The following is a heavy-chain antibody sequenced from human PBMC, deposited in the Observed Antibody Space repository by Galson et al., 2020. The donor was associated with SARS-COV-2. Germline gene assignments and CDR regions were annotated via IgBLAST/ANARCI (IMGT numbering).Heavy chain of an antibody. Sequence: SETLSLTCTVSGGSISADFYYWGWLRQPPGKGLEWIGSIYYSGYTDYNPSLKSRVTISVDTSKNHFSLKLSSVTAADTAVYYCAREENFFLVVTATRMCYFDYWGRGTLATVSS. CDR1: GGSISADFYY. CDR3: AREENFFLVVTATRMCYFDY. V-gene: IGHV4-39*02. CDR2: IYYSGYT. J-gene: IGHJ4*02. D-gene: IGHD2-21*02.